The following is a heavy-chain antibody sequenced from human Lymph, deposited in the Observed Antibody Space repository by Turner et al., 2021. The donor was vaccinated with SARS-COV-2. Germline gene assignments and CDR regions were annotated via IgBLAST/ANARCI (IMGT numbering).Heavy chain of an antibody. D-gene: IGHD3-10*01. CDR2: ISYDGSNK. V-gene: IGHV3-30*16. J-gene: IGHJ6*02. CDR3: ARYASGGYFYHGMDV. Sequence: QVQLVESGGGVVQPGRSLRLSCAASGFTFSTYAIYGVRQATGKGLEWVAVISYDGSNKYYADSVKGRFTISRDNSKNTLYLQMNSLRAEDTAVYYCARYASGGYFYHGMDVWGQGTTVTVSS. CDR1: GFTFSTYA.